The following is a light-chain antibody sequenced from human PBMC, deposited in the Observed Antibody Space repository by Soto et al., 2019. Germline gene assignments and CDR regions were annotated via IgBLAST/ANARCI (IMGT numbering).Light chain of an antibody. V-gene: IGLV2-14*01. CDR3: SSYRSSSTLYI. Sequence: QSALTQPSSVSGSPGQSIAISCTGTSRDVGGYSYVSWYQQLPGKAPRLMIYEVSNRPSGVSNRFSGSKSGNRASLTISGLQAEDEADYYCSSYRSSSTLYIFGTGTKVTVL. J-gene: IGLJ1*01. CDR1: SRDVGGYSY. CDR2: EVS.